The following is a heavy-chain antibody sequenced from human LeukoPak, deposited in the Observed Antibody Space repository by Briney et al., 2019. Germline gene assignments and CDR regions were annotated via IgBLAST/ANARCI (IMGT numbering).Heavy chain of an antibody. D-gene: IGHD6-19*01. V-gene: IGHV1-2*02. CDR2: INPNSGGT. J-gene: IGHJ3*02. CDR1: GYPFTGYY. Sequence: ASVKVSCKASGYPFTGYYMHWVRQAPGEGLEWMGWINPNSGGTKYAQKCQGRVTMTRDTSINTAYMEVRRLTSDDTAVYYCARERGTLAVAGDAVDIWGQGTMVTVSS. CDR3: ARERGTLAVAGDAVDI.